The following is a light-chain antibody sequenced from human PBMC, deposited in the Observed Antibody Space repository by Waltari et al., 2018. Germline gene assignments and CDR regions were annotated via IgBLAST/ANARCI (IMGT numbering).Light chain of an antibody. CDR2: HAS. V-gene: IGKV3-20*01. J-gene: IGKJ1*01. CDR3: QKYVNLPAT. Sequence: EIVLTQSPGSLSLSPGERAPLSCKASQSVAKYLAWYQQKPGQAPRLLIYHASIRATGIPDRFSGSGYGTDFSLTISRLEPEDFAVYFCQKYVNLPATFGQGTTVEV. CDR1: QSVAKY.